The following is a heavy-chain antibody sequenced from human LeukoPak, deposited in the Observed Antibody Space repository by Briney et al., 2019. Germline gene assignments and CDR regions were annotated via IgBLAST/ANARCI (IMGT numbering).Heavy chain of an antibody. CDR2: IYYSGST. CDR1: GGSISRYY. D-gene: IGHD4-17*01. Sequence: SETLSLTCSVSGGSISRYYWSWIRQPPGKGLEWIGYIYYSGSTNYNPSLKSRVTISVDTSKNQFSLKLSSVTAADTAVYYCARGDRAATVTTYYYYYMDVWGKGTTVTVSS. J-gene: IGHJ6*03. CDR3: ARGDRAATVTTYYYYYMDV. V-gene: IGHV4-59*01.